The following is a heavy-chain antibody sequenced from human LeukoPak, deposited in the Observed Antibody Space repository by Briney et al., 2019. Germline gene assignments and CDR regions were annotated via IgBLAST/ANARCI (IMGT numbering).Heavy chain of an antibody. J-gene: IGHJ1*01. V-gene: IGHV3-30*03. CDR1: GFTFSSYG. Sequence: GGSLRLSCAAPGFTFSSYGMHWVRQAPGKGLEWVAVISYDGSNKYYADSVKGRFTISRDNSKNTLYLQMNSLRAEDTAVYYCARPSRPYRSSEYFQHWGQGTLVIVSS. CDR3: ARPSRPYRSSEYFQH. CDR2: ISYDGSNK. D-gene: IGHD6-13*01.